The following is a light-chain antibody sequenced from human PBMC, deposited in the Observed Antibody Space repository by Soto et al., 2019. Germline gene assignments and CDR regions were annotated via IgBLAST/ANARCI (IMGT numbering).Light chain of an antibody. CDR1: LSVSSN. V-gene: IGKV3-15*01. CDR2: GAS. Sequence: EIVMTQSPATLSGSPGERATLSCRASLSVSSNLAWYQQKPGQPPRLLIYGASTRATGIPARFSGSGSATEFTLTISSLQSEDFAVYYCQQYNNWPQTFGQGTKVEIK. CDR3: QQYNNWPQT. J-gene: IGKJ1*01.